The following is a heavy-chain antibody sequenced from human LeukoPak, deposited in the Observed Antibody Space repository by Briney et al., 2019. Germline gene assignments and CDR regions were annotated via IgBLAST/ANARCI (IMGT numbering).Heavy chain of an antibody. D-gene: IGHD3-10*01. V-gene: IGHV3-30*02. CDR1: GFTFSSYG. J-gene: IGHJ4*02. Sequence: GGSLRLSCAASGFTFSSYGMHWVRQAPGKGLEWVAFIRYDGSNKYYADSVKGRFTISRDNFKNTLYLQMNSLRAEDTAVYYCRYYGSGSYYTLDYWGQGTLVTVSS. CDR2: IRYDGSNK. CDR3: RYYGSGSYYTLDY.